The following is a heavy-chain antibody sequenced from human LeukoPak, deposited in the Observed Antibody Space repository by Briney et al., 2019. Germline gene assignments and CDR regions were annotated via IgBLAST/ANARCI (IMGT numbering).Heavy chain of an antibody. J-gene: IGHJ4*02. CDR1: GCTFTSYG. Sequence: ASVKVSCKASGCTFTSYGISWVRQAPGQGLEWMGWISAYNGNTNYAQKLQGRVTMTTDTSTTTVYMELRSLRSDDTAIYYCARDLMYCDTMSCYDGDFDYWGQGTPVTVSS. CDR3: ARDLMYCDTMSCYDGDFDY. CDR2: ISAYNGNT. V-gene: IGHV1-18*01. D-gene: IGHD2-2*01.